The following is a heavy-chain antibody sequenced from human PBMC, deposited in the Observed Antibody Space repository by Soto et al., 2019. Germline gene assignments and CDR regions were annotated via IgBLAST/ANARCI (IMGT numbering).Heavy chain of an antibody. D-gene: IGHD3-10*01. J-gene: IGHJ5*02. CDR3: AREHYGNSAWFDP. CDR1: GYTFPSYD. Sequence: QVQLVQSGAEVKKPGASVKVSCKASGYTFPSYDINWVRQATGHGLEWMGWMNPNSGNTGYAQKFQGRVTMTRNTSISTAYVELSTLRSEDTAVYCWAREHYGNSAWFDPWGQGTLVTVSS. CDR2: MNPNSGNT. V-gene: IGHV1-8*01.